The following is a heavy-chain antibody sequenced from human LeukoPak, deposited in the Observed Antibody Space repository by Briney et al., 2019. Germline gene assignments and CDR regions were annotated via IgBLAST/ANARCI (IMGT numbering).Heavy chain of an antibody. CDR2: INPNSGGT. CDR1: GYTFTGYY. V-gene: IGHV1-2*04. J-gene: IGHJ4*02. Sequence: ASVKVSCKASGYTFTGYYMHWVRQAPGQGLEWMGWINPNSGGTNYAQKFQGWVTMTRDTSIRTAYMERSRLRSDDTAVYYCARASRGGYSGYDYAYWGQGTLVTVSS. D-gene: IGHD5-12*01. CDR3: ARASRGGYSGYDYAY.